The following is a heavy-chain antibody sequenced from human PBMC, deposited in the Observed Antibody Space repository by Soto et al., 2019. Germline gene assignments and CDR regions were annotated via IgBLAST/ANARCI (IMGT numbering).Heavy chain of an antibody. V-gene: IGHV3-49*03. J-gene: IGHJ6*03. CDR2: IRSKAYGGTT. CDR1: GFTFGDYA. D-gene: IGHD3-9*01. Sequence: GGSLRLSCTASGFTFGDYAMSWFRQAPGKGLEWVGFIRSKAYGGTTEYAASVKGRFTISRDDSKSIAYLQMNSLKTEDTAVYYCTRARGSHYDILTAPRYYYYYYMDVWGKGTTVTVSS. CDR3: TRARGSHYDILTAPRYYYYYYMDV.